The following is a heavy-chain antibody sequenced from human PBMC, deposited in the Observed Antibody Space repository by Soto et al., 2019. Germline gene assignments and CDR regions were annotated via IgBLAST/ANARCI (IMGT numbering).Heavy chain of an antibody. V-gene: IGHV3-66*04. J-gene: IGHJ4*02. D-gene: IGHD6-19*01. Sequence: EVQLVESGGGLVQPGGSLRLSCEASGITVSSNFMTWVRQAPGKGLEWVSVIHSGGSTYRALSVKGRITISRDNSNNTAYLQMNSLRLEDTAAYYCARLVAAVPGHYYCAYWGQGTRVNVSS. CDR3: ARLVAAVPGHYYCAY. CDR1: GITVSSNF. CDR2: IHSGGST.